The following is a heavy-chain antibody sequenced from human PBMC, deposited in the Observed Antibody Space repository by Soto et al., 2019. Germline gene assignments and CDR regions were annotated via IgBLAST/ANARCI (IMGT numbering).Heavy chain of an antibody. CDR3: ARGLGYCSSTSCYNLGYYYYGIDV. Sequence: SETLSLTCAVYGGSFSGYYWSWIRQPPGKGLEWIGEINHSGSTNYNPSLKSRVTISVDTSKNQFSLKLSSVTAADTPVYYCARGLGYCSSTSCYNLGYYYYGIDVWGQGTTVTVSS. D-gene: IGHD2-2*02. J-gene: IGHJ6*02. CDR2: INHSGST. CDR1: GGSFSGYY. V-gene: IGHV4-34*01.